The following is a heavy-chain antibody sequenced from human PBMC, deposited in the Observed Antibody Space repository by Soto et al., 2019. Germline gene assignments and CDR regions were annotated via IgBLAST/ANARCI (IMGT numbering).Heavy chain of an antibody. J-gene: IGHJ6*02. CDR2: ISGSGGST. D-gene: IGHD1-26*01. CDR1: GFTFSSYA. CDR3: ANLVEGAEESVIYGMDV. Sequence: GGSLRLSCAASGFTFSSYAMSWVRQAPGKGLEWVSVISGSGGSTYYADSVKGRFTISRDNSKNTLYLQMNSLRAEDTAVYYCANLVEGAEESVIYGMDVWGQGTTVTVSS. V-gene: IGHV3-23*01.